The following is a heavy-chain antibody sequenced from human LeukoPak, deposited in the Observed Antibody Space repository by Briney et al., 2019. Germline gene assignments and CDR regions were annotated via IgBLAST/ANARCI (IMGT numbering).Heavy chain of an antibody. Sequence: PSETLSLTCTVSGGSISSGSYYWSWIRQPAGKGLEWIGRIYTSGSTNYNPSLKSRVTISVDTSKNQFSLKLSSVTAADTAVYYCARASYSYDINGWVPFDYWGQGTLVTVSS. CDR1: GGSISSGSYY. J-gene: IGHJ4*02. D-gene: IGHD3-22*01. CDR3: ARASYSYDINGWVPFDY. CDR2: IYTSGST. V-gene: IGHV4-61*02.